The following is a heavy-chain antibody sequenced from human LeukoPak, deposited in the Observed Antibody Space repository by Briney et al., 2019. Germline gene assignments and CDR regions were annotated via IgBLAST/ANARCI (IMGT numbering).Heavy chain of an antibody. D-gene: IGHD3-22*01. J-gene: IGHJ3*02. Sequence: GGSLRLSCAASGFAFSSYVMSWVRQAPGKGLEWVSTITTGGTDTYYADSVKGRFTITRDNSKNTLYLQMNSLRAEDTAVYYCARAGGGTYYYDSSGYSGAFDIWGQGTMVTVSS. V-gene: IGHV3-23*05. CDR3: ARAGGGTYYYDSSGYSGAFDI. CDR2: ITTGGTDT. CDR1: GFAFSSYV.